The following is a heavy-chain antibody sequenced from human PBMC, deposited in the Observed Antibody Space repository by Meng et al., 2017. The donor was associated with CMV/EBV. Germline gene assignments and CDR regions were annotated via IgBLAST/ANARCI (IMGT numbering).Heavy chain of an antibody. D-gene: IGHD6-13*01. V-gene: IGHV3-66*02. CDR2: IYSGGST. J-gene: IGHJ3*02. CDR1: GFTVSSNY. CDR3: ARERIAAAGTDAFDI. Sequence: GESLKISCAASGFTVSSNYMSWVRQAPGKGLEWVSVIYSGGSTYYADSVKGRFTISSDNSKNTLYLQMNSLRAEDTAVYYCARERIAAAGTDAFDIWGQGTMVTVSS.